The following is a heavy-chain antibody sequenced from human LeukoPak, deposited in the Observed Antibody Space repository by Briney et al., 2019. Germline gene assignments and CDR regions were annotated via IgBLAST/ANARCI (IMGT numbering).Heavy chain of an antibody. Sequence: GGSLRLSCAASGFTFSRHYMHWVRQAPGKGLVWVSRINGVGTDRIYADSVKGRFTVSRDNAKNTLYLQMNGLRDEDTALYYCARDPGQRLDRLDYWGQGTLVTVSS. V-gene: IGHV3-74*01. CDR2: INGVGTDR. CDR1: GFTFSRHY. CDR3: ARDPGQRLDRLDY. J-gene: IGHJ4*02. D-gene: IGHD6-19*01.